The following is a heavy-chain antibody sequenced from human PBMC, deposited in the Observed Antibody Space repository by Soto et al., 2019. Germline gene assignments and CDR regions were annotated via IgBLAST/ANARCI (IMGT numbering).Heavy chain of an antibody. Sequence: SETLSLTCTVSGGSISSGGYYWSWIRQHPGKGLEWIGYIYYSGITYYNPSLKSRVTISVDTSKNQFSLKLSSVTAADTAVYDCASFRSVGALYYYYYMDVWGKGTTVTVSS. V-gene: IGHV4-31*03. CDR3: ASFRSVGALYYYYYMDV. CDR2: IYYSGIT. J-gene: IGHJ6*03. D-gene: IGHD1-26*01. CDR1: GGSISSGGYY.